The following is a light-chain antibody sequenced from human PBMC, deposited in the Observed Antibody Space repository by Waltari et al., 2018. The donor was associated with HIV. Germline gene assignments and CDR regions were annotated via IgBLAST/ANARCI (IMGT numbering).Light chain of an antibody. J-gene: IGLJ3*02. Sequence: QSELTQPPSVSGTPGQRVTISCSGSSSNIGSNSVYWYQQLPGTAPKLLISRNNQRPSGVPDRFSGSKSGTSASLASSGLRAEDEADYFCAASDDSLSGWLFGGGTKLTVL. CDR1: SSNIGSNS. CDR2: RNN. CDR3: AASDDSLSGWL. V-gene: IGLV1-47*01.